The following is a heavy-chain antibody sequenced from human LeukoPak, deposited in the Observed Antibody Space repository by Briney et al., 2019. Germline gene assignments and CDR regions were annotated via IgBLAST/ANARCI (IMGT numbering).Heavy chain of an antibody. Sequence: PSETLSLTCTVSGDSIRGFYWSWIRQPAGKGLQWIGRISTSGSTNYNPSLKSRVTMSVDRSTNEFSLTVRSVTAADTALYYCARGLPSYGDYVDYYFYMDVWGKGTTVTVSS. V-gene: IGHV4-4*07. J-gene: IGHJ6*03. CDR3: ARGLPSYGDYVDYYFYMDV. CDR2: ISTSGST. CDR1: GDSIRGFY. D-gene: IGHD4-17*01.